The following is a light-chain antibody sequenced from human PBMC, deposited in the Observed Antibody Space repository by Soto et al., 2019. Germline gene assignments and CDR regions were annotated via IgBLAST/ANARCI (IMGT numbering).Light chain of an antibody. J-gene: IGLJ1*01. V-gene: IGLV2-11*01. Sequence: QSALTQPRSVSGSPGQSVTISCTGTSSDVGGYSFVSWFQQHPGKAPKLIIYDVSQRPSGVPDRFSGSKSGNTASLTISGLRAEDEADYYCCSYAGTYTFYVFGTGTKVTVL. CDR2: DVS. CDR1: SSDVGGYSF. CDR3: CSYAGTYTFYV.